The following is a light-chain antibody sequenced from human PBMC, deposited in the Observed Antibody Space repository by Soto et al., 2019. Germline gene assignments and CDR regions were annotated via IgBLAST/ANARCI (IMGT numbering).Light chain of an antibody. CDR2: YAS. CDR1: QSLSRN. V-gene: IGKV3-15*01. CDR3: QQYDKWPNT. Sequence: EMVMTQSPATLSVSPGERATLSCRASQSLSRNLAWYQQQPGQAPRLLIFYASPRATGIPARFSGSVSGTDFTLTLSSLQSEDFAVYYCQQYDKWPNTFGQGTKLEIK. J-gene: IGKJ2*01.